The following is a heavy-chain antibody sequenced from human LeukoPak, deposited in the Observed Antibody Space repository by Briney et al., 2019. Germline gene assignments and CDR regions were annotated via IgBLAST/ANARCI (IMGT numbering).Heavy chain of an antibody. J-gene: IGHJ5*02. V-gene: IGHV4-34*01. CDR2: INHTGST. CDR1: GGSFSGYY. CDR3: ARDSYNWNVDAFDP. D-gene: IGHD1-20*01. Sequence: SETQSLTCTVYGGSFSGYYWSWLRQPPGKGLEWIGEINHTGSTSYNPSLKIRVTISLHTSKNQFSLKLNSVTAADTAVYYCARDSYNWNVDAFDPWGQGTLVTVSS.